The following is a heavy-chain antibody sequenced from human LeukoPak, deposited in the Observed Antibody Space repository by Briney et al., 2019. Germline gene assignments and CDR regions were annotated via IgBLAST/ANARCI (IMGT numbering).Heavy chain of an antibody. J-gene: IGHJ5*02. CDR3: ARGWRGKVATTHNNWFDP. V-gene: IGHV1-69*13. CDR1: GGTFSSYA. CDR2: IIPIFGTA. Sequence: ASVKVSCKASGGTFSSYAISWVRQAPGQGLEWMGGIIPIFGTANYAQKFQGRVTITADESTSTAYMELSSLRSEDTAVYYCARGWRGKVATTHNNWFDPWGQGTLVTVSS. D-gene: IGHD5-12*01.